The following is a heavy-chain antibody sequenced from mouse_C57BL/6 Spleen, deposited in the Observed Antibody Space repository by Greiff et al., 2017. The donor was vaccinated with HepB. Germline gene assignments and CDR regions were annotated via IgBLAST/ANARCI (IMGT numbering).Heavy chain of an antibody. CDR1: GFNIKNTY. V-gene: IGHV14-3*01. CDR2: IDPANGNT. D-gene: IGHD2-1*01. CDR3: ASPAGGNYPFDY. J-gene: IGHJ2*01. Sequence: EVQGVESVAELVRPGASVKLSCTASGFNIKNTYMHWVKQRPEQGLEWIGRIDPANGNTKYAPKFQGKATITADTSSNTAYLQLSSLTSEDTAIYYCASPAGGNYPFDYWGQGTTLTVSS.